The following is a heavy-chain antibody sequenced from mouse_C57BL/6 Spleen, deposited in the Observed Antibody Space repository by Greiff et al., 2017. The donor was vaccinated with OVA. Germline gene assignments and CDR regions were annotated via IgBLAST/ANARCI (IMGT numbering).Heavy chain of an antibody. CDR1: GYTFTSYG. V-gene: IGHV1-81*01. J-gene: IGHJ2*01. D-gene: IGHD1-1*01. CDR2: IYPRSGNT. Sequence: QVQLQQSGAELARPGASVKLSCKASGYTFTSYGISWVKQRTGQGLEWIGEIYPRSGNTYYNEKFKGKATLTADKSSSTAYMELRSLTSEDSAVYFCASIYYYGSSQYYYFDYWGQGTTLTVSS. CDR3: ASIYYYGSSQYYYFDY.